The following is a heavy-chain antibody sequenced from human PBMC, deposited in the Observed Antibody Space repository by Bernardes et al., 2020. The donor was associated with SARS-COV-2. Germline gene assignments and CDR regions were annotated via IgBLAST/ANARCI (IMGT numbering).Heavy chain of an antibody. D-gene: IGHD1-7*01. CDR3: AREELELRKSFDY. CDR1: GGSFSGYY. V-gene: IGHV4-34*01. J-gene: IGHJ4*02. CDR2: INHSGST. Sequence: SETLSLTCAVYGGSFSGYYWSWIRQPPGKGLEWIGEINHSGSTNYNPSLKSRVTISVDTSKNQFSLKLSSVTAADTAVYYCAREELELRKSFDYWGQGTLVTVSS.